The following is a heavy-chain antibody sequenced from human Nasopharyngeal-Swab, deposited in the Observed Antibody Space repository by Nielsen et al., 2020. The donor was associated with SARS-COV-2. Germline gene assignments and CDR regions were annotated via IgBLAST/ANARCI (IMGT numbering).Heavy chain of an antibody. V-gene: IGHV3-30*18. Sequence: GGSLRLSCAASGFTFSSYGMHWVRQAPGKGLEWVAVISYDGSKKYYADSVKGRFTISRDNSKNTLYLQMNSLRAEGTAVYYCAKDQMAHFDYWGQGTLVTVSS. CDR1: GFTFSSYG. CDR3: AKDQMAHFDY. J-gene: IGHJ4*02. D-gene: IGHD5-24*01. CDR2: ISYDGSKK.